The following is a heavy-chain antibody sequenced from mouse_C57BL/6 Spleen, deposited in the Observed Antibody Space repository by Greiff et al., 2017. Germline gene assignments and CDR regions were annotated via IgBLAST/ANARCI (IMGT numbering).Heavy chain of an antibody. CDR1: GYSFTGYY. J-gene: IGHJ3*01. V-gene: IGHV1-42*01. Sequence: DVKLQESGPELVKPGASVKISCKASGYSFTGYYMNWVKQSPEKSLEWIGEINPSTGGTTYNQKFKAKATLTVDKSSSTAYMQLKSLTSEDSAVYYCARSPTAWFAYWGQGTLVTVSA. CDR3: ARSPTAWFAY. CDR2: INPSTGGT. D-gene: IGHD4-1*02.